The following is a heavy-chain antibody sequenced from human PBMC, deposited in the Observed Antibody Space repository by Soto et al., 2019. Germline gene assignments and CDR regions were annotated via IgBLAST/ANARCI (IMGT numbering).Heavy chain of an antibody. Sequence: SVKVSCKASGGTFSSYTISWVRQAPGQGLEWMGRIIPILGIANYAQKFQGRVTITADKSTSTAYMELSSLRSEDTAVYYCARAKSLTGTTLDYWGQGTLVTVSS. D-gene: IGHD1-20*01. CDR3: ARAKSLTGTTLDY. V-gene: IGHV1-69*02. CDR1: GGTFSSYT. J-gene: IGHJ4*02. CDR2: IIPILGIA.